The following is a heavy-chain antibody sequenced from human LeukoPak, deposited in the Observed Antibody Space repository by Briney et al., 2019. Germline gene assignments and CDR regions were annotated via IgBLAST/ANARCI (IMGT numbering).Heavy chain of an antibody. J-gene: IGHJ4*02. V-gene: IGHV3-11*06. Sequence: GGSPRLSCAASGFTFSDYYMSWIRQAPGKGLEWVSYISSSSYTNYADSVKGRFTISRDNAKNSLHLQMNSLRAEDTAVYYCARDRGDPLLWFGELFPDYWGQGTLVTVSS. CDR2: ISSSSYT. CDR1: GFTFSDYY. CDR3: ARDRGDPLLWFGELFPDY. D-gene: IGHD3-10*01.